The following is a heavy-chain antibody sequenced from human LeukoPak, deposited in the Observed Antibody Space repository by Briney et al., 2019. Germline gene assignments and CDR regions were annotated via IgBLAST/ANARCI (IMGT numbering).Heavy chain of an antibody. V-gene: IGHV1-2*02. CDR1: GYIFTDYC. CDR3: AREAVRYCGGDCQVDY. J-gene: IGHJ4*02. Sequence: ASVKVSCKASGYIFTDYCIHWVRQAPGQGLEWMGWINPNSGGTNYAQEFQGRVTMTRDTSITTTYMDLSRLKSDDTAVYYCAREAVRYCGGDCQVDYWGQGTLVTVSS. CDR2: INPNSGGT. D-gene: IGHD2-21*02.